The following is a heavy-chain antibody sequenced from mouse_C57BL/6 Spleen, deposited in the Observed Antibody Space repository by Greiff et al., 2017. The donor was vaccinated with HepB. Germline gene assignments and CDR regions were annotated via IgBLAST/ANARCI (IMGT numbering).Heavy chain of an antibody. CDR2: IYPGSGST. V-gene: IGHV1-55*01. CDR3: ARGGDGYLYAMDY. D-gene: IGHD2-3*01. CDR1: GYTFTSYW. J-gene: IGHJ4*01. Sequence: QVQLQQSGAELVKPGASVKMSCKASGYTFTSYWITWVKQRPGQGLEWIGDIYPGSGSTNYNEKFKSKATLTVDTSSSTAYMQLSSLTSEDSAVYYCARGGDGYLYAMDYWGQGTSVTVSS.